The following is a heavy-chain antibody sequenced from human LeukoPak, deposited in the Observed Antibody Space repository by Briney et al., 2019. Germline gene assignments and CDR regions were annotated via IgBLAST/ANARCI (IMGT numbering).Heavy chain of an antibody. D-gene: IGHD1-1*01. CDR2: INEHGTDS. J-gene: IGHJ4*02. CDR1: GFTLSSYW. Sequence: GGSLRLSCAASGFTLSSYWMHWVRQAPGIGLVWVSRINEHGTDSMYAESVKGRFTISRDNAKNTVYLQMNSLRAEDTAVYYCVRDETLWTLDWWGQGTLVSVSS. CDR3: VRDETLWTLDW. V-gene: IGHV3-74*03.